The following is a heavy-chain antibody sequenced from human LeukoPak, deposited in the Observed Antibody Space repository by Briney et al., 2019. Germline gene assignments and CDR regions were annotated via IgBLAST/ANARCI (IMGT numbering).Heavy chain of an antibody. CDR1: GGTFSSYA. Sequence: SSVKVSCKASGGTFSSYAISWVRQAPGQGLEWMGGIIPIFGTANYAQKFQGRVTITADESTSTAYMELSSLRSEDTAVYYCARAYHYYDSSGYYYDYWGQGTLVTVSS. V-gene: IGHV1-69*13. J-gene: IGHJ4*02. CDR2: IIPIFGTA. D-gene: IGHD3-22*01. CDR3: ARAYHYYDSSGYYYDY.